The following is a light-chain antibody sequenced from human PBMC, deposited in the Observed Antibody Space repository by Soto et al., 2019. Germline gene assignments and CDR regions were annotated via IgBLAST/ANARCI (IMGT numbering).Light chain of an antibody. CDR1: SSDVGSYNY. V-gene: IGLV2-14*01. CDR2: EVT. Sequence: QSALTQPASVSGSPGQSITISCTGTSSDVGSYNYVSWYQHHTGKAPKVIIYEVTNRPSGISNRFSGSKSGNTAYLTISGLQAEDEADYYCSSYTNTNTVLFAVGTKVTVL. J-gene: IGLJ2*01. CDR3: SSYTNTNTVL.